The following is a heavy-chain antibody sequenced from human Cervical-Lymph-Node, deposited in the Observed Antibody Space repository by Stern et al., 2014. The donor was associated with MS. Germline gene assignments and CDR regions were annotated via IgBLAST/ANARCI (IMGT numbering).Heavy chain of an antibody. CDR3: ARGRELLSLDY. V-gene: IGHV1-8*01. Sequence: QMQLGQSGAEVKKPGASVKVSCKASGYTFTSYDINWLRQATGQGVEWMGWMNPYSGNAVYAQKYQGRVTMTRDTPTSTAYMELTSLRSEDTAVFYCARGRELLSLDYWGQGTLVTVSS. D-gene: IGHD1-26*01. CDR2: MNPYSGNA. J-gene: IGHJ4*02. CDR1: GYTFTSYD.